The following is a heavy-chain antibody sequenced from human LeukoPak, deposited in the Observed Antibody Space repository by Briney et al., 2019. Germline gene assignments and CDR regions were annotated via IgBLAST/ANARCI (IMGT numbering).Heavy chain of an antibody. Sequence: GGSLRLSCSASGFTLSNYWMHWVRKAPGKGLVWVARLHSNGAFTTYADSVKGRFTISRDTAKNTLYLQMNSLRVEDTAVYYCARFVVVTAGDYWGQGTLVTVSS. J-gene: IGHJ4*01. CDR2: LHSNGAFT. D-gene: IGHD2-21*02. CDR3: ARFVVVTAGDY. CDR1: GFTLSNYW. V-gene: IGHV3-74*01.